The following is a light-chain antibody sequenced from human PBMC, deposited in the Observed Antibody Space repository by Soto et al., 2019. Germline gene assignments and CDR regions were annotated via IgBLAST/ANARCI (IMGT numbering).Light chain of an antibody. Sequence: QSVLAQPPSASGSPGQSVTISCTGTSSDVGDYNYVSWYQQHPGKAPKLMIYEVNKRPSGVPDRFSASKSGNTASLTVSGLQAEDEADYYCSSYAGSNNYVFGTGTKVPVL. CDR3: SSYAGSNNYV. CDR1: SSDVGDYNY. J-gene: IGLJ1*01. V-gene: IGLV2-8*01. CDR2: EVN.